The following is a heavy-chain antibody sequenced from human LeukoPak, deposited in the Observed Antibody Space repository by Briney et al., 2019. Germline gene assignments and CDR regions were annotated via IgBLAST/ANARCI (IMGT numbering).Heavy chain of an antibody. J-gene: IGHJ3*02. V-gene: IGHV3-23*01. CDR1: GFTFSSYA. Sequence: GGSLRLSCAASGFTFSSYAMSWVRQAPGKGLEWVSAISGSGGSTYYADSVKGRFTISRDNSKNTLYLQMNTLRAEDTAVYYCAKRSVRGVIITGGAFDIWGQGTMVTVSS. CDR2: ISGSGGST. D-gene: IGHD3-10*01. CDR3: AKRSVRGVIITGGAFDI.